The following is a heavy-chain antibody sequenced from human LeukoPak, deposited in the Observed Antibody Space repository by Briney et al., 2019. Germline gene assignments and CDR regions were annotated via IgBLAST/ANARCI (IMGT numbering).Heavy chain of an antibody. J-gene: IGHJ4*02. Sequence: QAGGSLRLSCAASGFTFSSYAMSWVRQAPGKGLEWVSVIYSGGSTYYADSVKGRFTISRDNSKNTLYLQMNSLRAEDTAVYYCARGGGYRPYDYWGQGTLVTISS. D-gene: IGHD5-12*01. CDR3: ARGGGYRPYDY. CDR2: IYSGGST. V-gene: IGHV3-53*01. CDR1: GFTFSSYA.